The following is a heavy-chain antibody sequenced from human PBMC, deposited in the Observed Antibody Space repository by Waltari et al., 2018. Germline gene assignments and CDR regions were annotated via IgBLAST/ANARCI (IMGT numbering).Heavy chain of an antibody. CDR2: ISSSGSTI. V-gene: IGHV3-48*03. CDR3: ARDPDGAMVRGAAGWFDP. J-gene: IGHJ5*02. CDR1: GFTFSSYE. D-gene: IGHD3-10*01. Sequence: EVQLVESGGGLVQPGGSLRLSCAASGFTFSSYEMNWVRQAPGKGLELVSYISSSGSTIYYADSVKGRFTISRDNAKNSLYLQMNSLRAEDTAVYYCARDPDGAMVRGAAGWFDPWGQGTLVTVSS.